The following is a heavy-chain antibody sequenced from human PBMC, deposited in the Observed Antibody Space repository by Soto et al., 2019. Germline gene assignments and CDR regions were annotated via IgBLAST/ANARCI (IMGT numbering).Heavy chain of an antibody. J-gene: IGHJ5*02. D-gene: IGHD3-3*01. CDR3: ARDLFEWLPDSWFDP. CDR1: GYTFTSYN. Sequence: QVQLVQSGAEVKKPGASVKVSCKASGYTFTSYNINWVRQATGQGLEWMGWMNPNSGNTGYAQKFQGRVTMTRNTSISTAYMEVSSLRSEDTAVHYCARDLFEWLPDSWFDPWGQGTLVTVSS. CDR2: MNPNSGNT. V-gene: IGHV1-8*01.